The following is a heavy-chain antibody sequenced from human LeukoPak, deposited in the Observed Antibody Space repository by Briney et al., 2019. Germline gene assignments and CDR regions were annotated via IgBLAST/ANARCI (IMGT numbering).Heavy chain of an antibody. CDR3: ASISVSRFVGSTSSVPPAFDI. CDR1: GFTFSSYS. J-gene: IGHJ3*02. V-gene: IGHV3-21*01. D-gene: IGHD2-2*01. Sequence: GGSLRLSCAASGFTFSSYSMNWVRQAPGKGLEWVSSISSSSSYIYYADSVKGRFTISRDNAKNSLYLQMNSLRAEDTAVYYCASISVSRFVGSTSSVPPAFDIWGQGTMVTVSS. CDR2: ISSSSSYI.